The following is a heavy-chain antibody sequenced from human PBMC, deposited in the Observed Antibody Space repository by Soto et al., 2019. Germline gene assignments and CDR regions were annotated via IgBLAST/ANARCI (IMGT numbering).Heavy chain of an antibody. J-gene: IGHJ3*02. CDR3: ARERGYCSGGSCHYDAFDI. V-gene: IGHV4-31*03. Sequence: PSETLSLTCTVSGGSISSGGYYWSWIRQHPGKGLEWIGYIYYSGSTYYNPSLKSRVTISVDTSKNQFSLKLSSVTAADTAVYYCARERGYCSGGSCHYDAFDIWGQGTMVTVSS. D-gene: IGHD2-15*01. CDR2: IYYSGST. CDR1: GGSISSGGYY.